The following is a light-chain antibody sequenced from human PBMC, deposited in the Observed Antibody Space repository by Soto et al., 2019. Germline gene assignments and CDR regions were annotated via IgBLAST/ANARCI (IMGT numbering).Light chain of an antibody. CDR3: QQYGSSPFT. Sequence: VLTQSPGTLSLSPGERAILSCRASESVGNSYLAWYQQKPGQAPRLLIYGASNRATGIPDRFSGSESGTDFTLTISRLEPEDFAVYYCQQYGSSPFTFGPGTKLDIK. CDR1: ESVGNSY. CDR2: GAS. J-gene: IGKJ3*01. V-gene: IGKV3-20*01.